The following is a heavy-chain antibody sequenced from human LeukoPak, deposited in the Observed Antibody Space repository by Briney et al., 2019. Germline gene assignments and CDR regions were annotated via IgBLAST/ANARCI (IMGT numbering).Heavy chain of an antibody. CDR3: ARDRGYCSSTSCYTFDY. CDR1: GYTFTDPY. D-gene: IGHD2-2*02. CDR2: INPNSGDS. Sequence: ASVKVSCKSSGYTFTDPYIHWMRQAPGQGFEWMGWINPNSGDSNYAQKFQGRVTMTRDTSIRTAYMELSSLRSEDTAVYYCARDRGYCSSTSCYTFDYWGQGTLVTVSS. J-gene: IGHJ4*02. V-gene: IGHV1-2*02.